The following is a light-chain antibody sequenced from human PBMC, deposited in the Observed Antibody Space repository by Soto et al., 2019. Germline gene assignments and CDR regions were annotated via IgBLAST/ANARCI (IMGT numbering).Light chain of an antibody. CDR1: QTVNYK. V-gene: IGKV3-15*01. Sequence: EIVITQSPATLSVSPGERATLSCRTSQTVNYKLARYQQKPGQAPRLLIYGASTRAAGIPARFSGSGSGTEFTLTISSLQSEDFAVYYCQQYNNWPPITFGQGTRLEIK. CDR3: QQYNNWPPIT. J-gene: IGKJ5*01. CDR2: GAS.